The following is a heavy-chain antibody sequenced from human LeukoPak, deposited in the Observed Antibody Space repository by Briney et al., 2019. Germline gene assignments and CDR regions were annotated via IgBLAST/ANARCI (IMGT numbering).Heavy chain of an antibody. CDR3: VRELDGGDYYYYMDV. CDR2: IYTSGST. CDR1: GGSISSYY. J-gene: IGHJ6*03. Sequence: SETLSLTCTVSGGSISSYYWSWIRQPAGKGLEWMGRIYTSGSTNYNPSLKSRGTMSVDTSKNQFSLKLSSVTAADTAVYYCVRELDGGDYYYYMDVWGKGTTVTVSS. V-gene: IGHV4-4*07. D-gene: IGHD4-23*01.